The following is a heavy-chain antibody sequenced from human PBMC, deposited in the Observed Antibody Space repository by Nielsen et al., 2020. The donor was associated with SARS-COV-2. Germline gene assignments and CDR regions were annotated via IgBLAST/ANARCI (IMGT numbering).Heavy chain of an antibody. J-gene: IGHJ4*02. CDR3: ARQSRWLANFDY. CDR2: IHYTGST. CDR1: GGSITSGDYF. V-gene: IGHV4-39*01. D-gene: IGHD6-19*01. Sequence: SETLSLTCTVSGGSITSGDYFWSWIRQPPGRGLEWIGGIHYTGSTYYNPSLTSRATISVDTSKKQFSLRLSSVTAADTAVYYCARQSRWLANFDYWGQGTLVTVSS.